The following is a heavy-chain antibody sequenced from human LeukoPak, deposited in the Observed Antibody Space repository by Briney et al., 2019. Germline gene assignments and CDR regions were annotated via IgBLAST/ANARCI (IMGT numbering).Heavy chain of an antibody. V-gene: IGHV1-69*10. CDR1: GGAFSSYA. J-gene: IGHJ4*02. Sequence: SVKVSCKGSGGAFSSYAINWVRQAPGQGLEWMGGIIPIVGVANYAQKFQDRVTITADKSTSTAYMELSSLGSEDTAVYYCARVIRRGATLSYYFDNWGQGTLVTVSS. CDR3: ARVIRRGATLSYYFDN. CDR2: IIPIVGVA. D-gene: IGHD1-26*01.